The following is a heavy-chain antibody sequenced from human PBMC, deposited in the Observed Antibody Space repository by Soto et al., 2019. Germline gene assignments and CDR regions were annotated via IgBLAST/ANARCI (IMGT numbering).Heavy chain of an antibody. J-gene: IGHJ4*02. V-gene: IGHV3-7*03. CDR1: GFSFDKSW. CDR3: TKDSHWGIISPTHDH. CDR2: IKEDGSET. Sequence: GGSLRLSCAASGFSFDKSWMTWVRQAPGGGLEWVGHIKEDGSETRYVNSVKGRFTISRDNVKNYLYLQMNSLRVEDTAIYYCTKDSHWGIISPTHDHWGQGTQVTVSS. D-gene: IGHD3-16*01.